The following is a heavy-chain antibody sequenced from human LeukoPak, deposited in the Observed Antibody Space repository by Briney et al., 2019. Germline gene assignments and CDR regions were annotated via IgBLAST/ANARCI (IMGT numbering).Heavy chain of an antibody. J-gene: IGHJ4*02. Sequence: SETLSLTCAVYGGSFSGYYWSWIRQPPGKGLEWIGEINHSGSTNYNPSLKSRVTISVDTSKNQFSLKLSSVTAADTAVYYCARGLRVFGYWGQGTLVTVSS. CDR1: GGSFSGYY. CDR3: ARGLRVFGY. CDR2: INHSGST. V-gene: IGHV4-34*01.